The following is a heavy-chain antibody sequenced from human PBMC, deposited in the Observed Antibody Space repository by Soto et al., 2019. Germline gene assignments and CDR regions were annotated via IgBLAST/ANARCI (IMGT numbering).Heavy chain of an antibody. CDR3: ARGGWVGATIGNAEYFQH. CDR1: GGSISSGNYY. J-gene: IGHJ1*01. V-gene: IGHV4-31*03. CDR2: IYYSGST. D-gene: IGHD1-26*01. Sequence: SETLSLTCTVSGGSISSGNYYWSWIRQHPGKGLEWIGYIYYSGSTYYNPSLKSRVTISVDTSKNQFSLKLSSVTAADTAVYYCARGGWVGATIGNAEYFQHWGQGTLVTVSS.